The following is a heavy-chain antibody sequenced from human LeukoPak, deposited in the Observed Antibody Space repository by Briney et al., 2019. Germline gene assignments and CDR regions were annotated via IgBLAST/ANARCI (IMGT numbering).Heavy chain of an antibody. CDR1: GATFSTYA. V-gene: IGHV1-69*06. CDR2: IIPIFGTL. CDR3: AGRMTGYKEQLWTPFDY. J-gene: IGHJ4*02. Sequence: SVKVSCKASGATFSTYAINWVRQAPGQGLEWMGGIIPIFGTLNYAQKFQGRVTITADKSTSTVYMELSSLRSEDTAVYYCAGRMTGYKEQLWTPFDYWGQGTLVTVSS. D-gene: IGHD5-18*01.